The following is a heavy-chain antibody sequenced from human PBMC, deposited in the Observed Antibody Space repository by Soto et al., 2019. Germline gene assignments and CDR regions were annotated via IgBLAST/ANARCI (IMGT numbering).Heavy chain of an antibody. J-gene: IGHJ4*02. V-gene: IGHV4-39*01. CDR3: GGLRRSGSYLHY. D-gene: IGHD1-26*01. CDR1: GGSISSSSYL. Sequence: SETLSLTCTVSGGSISSSSYLWGLIRQPPGKGLEWIGSIYFAGSTYYNPSLQSQLTISVDTSRNQFSLKMNSLTAADTAIYYCGGLRRSGSYLHYWGQGSLVTVSS. CDR2: IYFAGST.